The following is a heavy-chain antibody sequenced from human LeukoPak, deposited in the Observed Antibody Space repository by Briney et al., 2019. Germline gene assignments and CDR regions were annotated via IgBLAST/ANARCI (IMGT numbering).Heavy chain of an antibody. D-gene: IGHD3-10*01. Sequence: SETLSLTCTVSGGSISSSSYYWGWIRQPPGKGLEWIGSIYYSGSTYYNPSLKSRVTISVDTSKNQFSLKLSSVTAADTAVYYCATGSVRGVMGYWGQGTLVTVSS. CDR1: GGSISSSSYY. J-gene: IGHJ4*02. CDR2: IYYSGST. V-gene: IGHV4-39*07. CDR3: ATGSVRGVMGY.